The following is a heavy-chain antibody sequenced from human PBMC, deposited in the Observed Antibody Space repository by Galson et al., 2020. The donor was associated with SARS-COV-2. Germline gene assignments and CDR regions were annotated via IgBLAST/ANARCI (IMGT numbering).Heavy chain of an antibody. Sequence: ASVKVSCKASGYTFTSYGISWVRQAPGQGLEWMGWTSAYNGNTNYAQKLQGRVTMTTDTSTSTAYMELRSLRSDDTAVYYCARAYCGGDCYPKRYYYYGMDVWGQGTTVTVSS. CDR1: GYTFTSYG. V-gene: IGHV1-18*04. J-gene: IGHJ6*02. D-gene: IGHD2-21*02. CDR2: TSAYNGNT. CDR3: ARAYCGGDCYPKRYYYYGMDV.